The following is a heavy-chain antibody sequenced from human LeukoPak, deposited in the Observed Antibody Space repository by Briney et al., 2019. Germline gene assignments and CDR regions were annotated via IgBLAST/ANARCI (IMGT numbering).Heavy chain of an antibody. CDR2: ISGSGDGT. J-gene: IGHJ6*03. D-gene: IGHD6-19*01. CDR1: GFTFSNYA. V-gene: IGHV3-23*01. CDR3: AKVGAVGTRFYYYYMDV. Sequence: PGGSLRLSCAASGFTFSNYAMRWVRQAPGKGLEWVSAISGSGDGTNYADSVKGRFIISRDNSKNTLYLEMNSLRAEDTAVYYCAKVGAVGTRFYYYYMDVWGKGTTVTVSS.